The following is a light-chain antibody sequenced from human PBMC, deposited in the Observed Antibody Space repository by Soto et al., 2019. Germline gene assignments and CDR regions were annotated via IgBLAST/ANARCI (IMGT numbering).Light chain of an antibody. CDR3: SSYTTSSPLDV. CDR1: SSDVGAYNY. Sequence: QAVVTQPASVSGSPGQSITISCTGTSSDVGAYNYVSWYQQHPGKAPKLMIYDVTNRPSGVSNRFSGSKSGNTASLTISGLQAEDEADYYCSSYTTSSPLDVFGTGTKLTVL. V-gene: IGLV2-14*01. CDR2: DVT. J-gene: IGLJ1*01.